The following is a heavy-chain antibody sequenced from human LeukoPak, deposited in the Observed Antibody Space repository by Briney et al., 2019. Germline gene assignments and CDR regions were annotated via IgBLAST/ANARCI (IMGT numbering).Heavy chain of an antibody. Sequence: GGSLRLSCTATGFTFGDYAMSWFRQAPGKGLEWVGFIRSKAYGGTTEYAASVKGRFTISRDDSISIAHLQMNSLKTEDTAVYYCTRSYYDSSGYYKYWGQGTLVTVSS. V-gene: IGHV3-49*03. CDR3: TRSYYDSSGYYKY. J-gene: IGHJ4*02. D-gene: IGHD3-22*01. CDR1: GFTFGDYA. CDR2: IRSKAYGGTT.